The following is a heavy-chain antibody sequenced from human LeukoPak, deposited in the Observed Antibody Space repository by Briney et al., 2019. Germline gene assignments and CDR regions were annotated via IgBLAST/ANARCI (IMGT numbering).Heavy chain of an antibody. V-gene: IGHV3-30*03. CDR1: GFTFSSYG. CDR3: AREHTVAGPYFDY. J-gene: IGHJ4*02. CDR2: ISYDGSNK. D-gene: IGHD6-19*01. Sequence: GRSLRLSCAASGFTFSSYGMHWVRQAPGKGLEWVAVISYDGSNKYYADSVKDRFTISRDNSKNTLYLQMNSLRAEDTAVYYCAREHTVAGPYFDYWGQGTLVTVSS.